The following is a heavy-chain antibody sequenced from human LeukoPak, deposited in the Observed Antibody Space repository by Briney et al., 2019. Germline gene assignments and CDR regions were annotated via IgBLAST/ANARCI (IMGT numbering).Heavy chain of an antibody. J-gene: IGHJ4*02. CDR3: TRRQTDDSSGYYAY. Sequence: AGGSLRLSCAASGFTFSASAMHWVRQASGRGLEWVARIRSKANSYATAYAASVKGRFTISRDDSKNTAYLQMNRLKIEGTAVYYCTRRQTDDSSGYYAYWGQGTLVTVSS. CDR2: IRSKANSYAT. V-gene: IGHV3-73*01. CDR1: GFTFSASA. D-gene: IGHD3-22*01.